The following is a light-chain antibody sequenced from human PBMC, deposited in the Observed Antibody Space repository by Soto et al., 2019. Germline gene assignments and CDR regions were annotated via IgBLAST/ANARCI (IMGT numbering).Light chain of an antibody. CDR1: QSISSW. CDR2: KAS. J-gene: IGKJ1*01. V-gene: IGKV1-5*03. CDR3: QEYKSYWT. Sequence: DIQMTQSPSTLSASVGDRVTITCRASQSISSWLAWYQQKPGKAPKLLIYKASSSESGVPSRFSGSGSGTEFTFTIRSLQPDAVETYYCQEYKSYWTFGQGTKVEIK.